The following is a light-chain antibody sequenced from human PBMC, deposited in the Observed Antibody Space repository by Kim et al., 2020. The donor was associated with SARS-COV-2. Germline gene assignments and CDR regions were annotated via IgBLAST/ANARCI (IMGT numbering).Light chain of an antibody. CDR2: WAS. CDR1: QSVFYSSNNKND. J-gene: IGKJ1*01. Sequence: ATINCKSSQSVFYSSNNKNDLAWYQQKPGQPPKLLIYWASTRESGVPDRFSGSGSGTDFTLTISSLQAEDVAVYYCQQYYSTPPTFGQGTKVDIK. V-gene: IGKV4-1*01. CDR3: QQYYSTPPT.